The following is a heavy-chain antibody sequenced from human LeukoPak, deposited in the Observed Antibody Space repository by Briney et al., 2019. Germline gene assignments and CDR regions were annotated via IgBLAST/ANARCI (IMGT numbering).Heavy chain of an antibody. Sequence: GGSLRLSCAASGFTFTDYYMSWVRQAPGKGLEWVSYISSSGDIIYYADSVKGRFTVSRDNAKNSLYLQMNSLRAEDTAVYYCTREDYYYASGRWAQGTLVTVSS. J-gene: IGHJ4*02. CDR3: TREDYYYASGR. CDR2: ISSSGDII. D-gene: IGHD3-10*01. CDR1: GFTFTDYY. V-gene: IGHV3-11*04.